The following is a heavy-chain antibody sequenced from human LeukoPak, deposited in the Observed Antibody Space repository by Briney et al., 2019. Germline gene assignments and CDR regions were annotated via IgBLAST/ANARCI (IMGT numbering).Heavy chain of an antibody. CDR3: ARDSVAAALPRYYYGMDV. CDR2: INPNSGGT. V-gene: IGHV1-2*02. CDR1: GYTFTGYY. D-gene: IGHD6-19*01. Sequence: GASVKVSCKASGYTFTGYYMNWVRQAPGQGLEWMGWINPNSGGTYSAQRFQDRVTMTRDTSISTAYMELSRLRSDDTAVYYCARDSVAAALPRYYYGMDVWGQGTTVTVSS. J-gene: IGHJ6*02.